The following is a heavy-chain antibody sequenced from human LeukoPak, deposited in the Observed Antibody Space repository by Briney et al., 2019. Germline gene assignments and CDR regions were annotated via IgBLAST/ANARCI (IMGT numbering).Heavy chain of an antibody. J-gene: IGHJ6*03. CDR1: GFTFSSYG. D-gene: IGHD6-6*01. CDR2: ISGSGGST. Sequence: GGSLRLSCAASGFTFSSYGMSWVRQAPGKGLEWVSAISGSGGSTYYADSVRGRFTISRDNAKNSLYLQMNSLRAEDTAVYYCARGRSIAARSSGTYYYDYYMDVWGKGTTVTVSS. CDR3: ARGRSIAARSSGTYYYDYYMDV. V-gene: IGHV3-23*01.